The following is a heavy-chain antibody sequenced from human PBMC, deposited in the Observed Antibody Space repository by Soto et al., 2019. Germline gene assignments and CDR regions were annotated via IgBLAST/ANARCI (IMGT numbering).Heavy chain of an antibody. CDR2: VNPNNGDT. J-gene: IGHJ4*02. V-gene: IGHV1-8*01. CDR1: GYTFSNYD. CDR3: AKVSRKGSAIDFDY. Sequence: QVQLVQSGAELKKPGASVKVSCKVSGYTFSNYDMNWVRQATGQGPEWIGWVNPNNGDTGYAQKFQGRVTLTTDISTTTAYMELTSLLSEDTAIYYCAKVSRKGSAIDFDYWGQGTLITVSS. D-gene: IGHD3-10*01.